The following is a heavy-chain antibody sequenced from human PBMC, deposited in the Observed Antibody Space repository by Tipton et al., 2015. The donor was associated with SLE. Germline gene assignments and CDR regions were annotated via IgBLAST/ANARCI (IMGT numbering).Heavy chain of an antibody. CDR1: GGSISSHY. Sequence: TLSLTCTVSGGSISSHYWSWIRQPPGKGLEWIGYIYYSGSTNYNPPLKSRVTISVDTSKNQFSLKLSSVTAADTAVYYCARSYGDYRDYYGMDVWGQGTTVTVSS. V-gene: IGHV4-59*11. CDR2: IYYSGST. CDR3: ARSYGDYRDYYGMDV. D-gene: IGHD4-17*01. J-gene: IGHJ6*02.